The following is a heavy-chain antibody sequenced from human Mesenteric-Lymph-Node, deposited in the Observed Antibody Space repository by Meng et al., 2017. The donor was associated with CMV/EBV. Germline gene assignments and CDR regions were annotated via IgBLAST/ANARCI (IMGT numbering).Heavy chain of an antibody. D-gene: IGHD5-12*01. J-gene: IGHJ3*02. CDR3: VRGVRGYAYTDFDI. Sequence: GGSLRLSCAASGFRFDDYAMQWVRQAPGKGLEWVSVISWNSDNIGYADSVKGRVTISRDNAKNSLYLQMNSLGADDTALYYCVRGVRGYAYTDFDIWGQGTMVTVSS. V-gene: IGHV3-9*01. CDR2: ISWNSDNI. CDR1: GFRFDDYA.